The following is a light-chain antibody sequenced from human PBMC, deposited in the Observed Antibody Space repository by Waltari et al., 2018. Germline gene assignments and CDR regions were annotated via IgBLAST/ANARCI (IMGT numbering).Light chain of an antibody. CDR3: QKYVSLPAT. Sequence: VLTQSPGTLSLSPGERATLSCRASQSVGKYLAWYQQKPGQAPRLLIYDTSTRATGIPDRFSGCGSGTDFSLTISRLEPEDFAVYYCQKYVSLPATFGQGTKVQIK. V-gene: IGKV3-20*01. CDR1: QSVGKY. CDR2: DTS. J-gene: IGKJ1*01.